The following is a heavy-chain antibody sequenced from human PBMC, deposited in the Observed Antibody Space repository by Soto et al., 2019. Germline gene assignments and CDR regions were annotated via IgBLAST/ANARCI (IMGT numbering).Heavy chain of an antibody. CDR2: IHYSGST. CDR1: GGSISRSGYY. J-gene: IGHJ4*02. CDR3: ARGDCSGGTCYFRHFDY. V-gene: IGHV4-39*01. D-gene: IGHD2-15*01. Sequence: SETLSLTCTVSGGSISRSGYYWGWIRQPPGRGLEWIGSIHYSGSTYYNPSLKSRVTMSVDTSKKQFSLKLSSVTAADTAVYYCARGDCSGGTCYFRHFDYWGQGTLVTVS.